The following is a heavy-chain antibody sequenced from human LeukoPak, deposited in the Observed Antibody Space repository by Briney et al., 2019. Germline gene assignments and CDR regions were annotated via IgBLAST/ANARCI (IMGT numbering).Heavy chain of an antibody. J-gene: IGHJ3*02. CDR2: ISGSGGTT. CDR1: GFTFSSYA. D-gene: IGHD3-22*01. Sequence: GGSLRLSCAASGFTFSSYAMSWVRQAPGKGLEWVSVISGSGGTTYYADSVKGRFTISRDNSKNTLYLQMNSLRAEDTAVYYCAGYLYYYDSSDHLRRDAFDIWGQGTMVIVSS. V-gene: IGHV3-23*01. CDR3: AGYLYYYDSSDHLRRDAFDI.